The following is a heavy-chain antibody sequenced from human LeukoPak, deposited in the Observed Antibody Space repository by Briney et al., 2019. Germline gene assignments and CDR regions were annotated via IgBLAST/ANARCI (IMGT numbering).Heavy chain of an antibody. D-gene: IGHD3-16*02. V-gene: IGHV4-39*01. CDR1: GGSISSGGYY. CDR3: ARSGAVWGSYRYTRPFDY. Sequence: PSETLSLTCTVSGGSISSGGYYWSWIRQPPGKGLEWIGSIYYSGSTYYNPSLKSRVTISVDTSKNQFSLKLSSVTAADTAVYYCARSGAVWGSYRYTRPFDYWGQGTLVTVSS. J-gene: IGHJ4*02. CDR2: IYYSGST.